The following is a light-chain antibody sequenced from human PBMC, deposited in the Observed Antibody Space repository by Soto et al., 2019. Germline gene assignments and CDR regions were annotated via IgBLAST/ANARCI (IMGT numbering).Light chain of an antibody. CDR2: KAS. Sequence: DIQMTQSPSTLSASVGDRVTITCRPSQSISSWLAWYQHKPGKAPKLLSYKASSLESGVPSRFSGSGSGTESTLTNSSLQPDDFATYYCQHSKSYSQTFGQGTKVEIK. J-gene: IGKJ1*01. CDR3: QHSKSYSQT. V-gene: IGKV1-5*03. CDR1: QSISSW.